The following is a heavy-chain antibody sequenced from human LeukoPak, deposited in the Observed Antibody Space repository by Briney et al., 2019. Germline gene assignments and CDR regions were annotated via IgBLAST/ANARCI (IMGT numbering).Heavy chain of an antibody. CDR1: GGSISSYY. V-gene: IGHV4-4*07. Sequence: SETLSLTCTVSGGSISSYYWSWIRQPAGKGLEWIGRIYTSGSTNYNPSLKSRVTMSVDTSKNQFSLKLSSVTAADTAVYYCARDSSSTSGSLTNFGYWGQGTLVTVSS. CDR2: IYTSGST. CDR3: ARDSSSTSGSLTNFGY. J-gene: IGHJ4*02. D-gene: IGHD2-2*01.